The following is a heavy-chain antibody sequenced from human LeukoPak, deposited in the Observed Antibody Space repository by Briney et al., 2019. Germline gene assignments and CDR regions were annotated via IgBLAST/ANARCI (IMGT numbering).Heavy chain of an antibody. Sequence: GGSLRLSCAASGFTFSSYGMHWVRQAPGKGLEWVAFIRYDGSNKYYADSVKGRFTISRDNSKNTLYLQMNSLRAEDTAVYYCAQLDYYDSRGYYSDYWGQGTLVTVSS. CDR3: AQLDYYDSRGYYSDY. J-gene: IGHJ4*02. D-gene: IGHD3-22*01. V-gene: IGHV3-30*02. CDR2: IRYDGSNK. CDR1: GFTFSSYG.